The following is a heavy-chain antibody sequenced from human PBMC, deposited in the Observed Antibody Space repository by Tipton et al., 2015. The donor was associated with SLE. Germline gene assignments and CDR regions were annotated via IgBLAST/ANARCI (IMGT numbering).Heavy chain of an antibody. D-gene: IGHD5-24*01. CDR3: AREISRDGYNWDGFDI. J-gene: IGHJ3*02. CDR1: GYDFSTQS. CDR2: ISGFNGNT. V-gene: IGHV1-18*01. Sequence: QLVQSGAEVKKPGASVKVSCKASGYDFSTQSISWVRQAPGQGLEWLGWISGFNGNTEYAQNVQGRVTVTTDTSTSTAFMELRSLRSDDTAMYYCAREISRDGYNWDGFDIWGQGTMVTVS.